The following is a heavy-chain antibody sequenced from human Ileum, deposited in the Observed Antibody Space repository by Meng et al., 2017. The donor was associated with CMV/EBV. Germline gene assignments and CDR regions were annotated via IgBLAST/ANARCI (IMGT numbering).Heavy chain of an antibody. CDR2: IYTDSGDT. CDR3: ARGVISHHDS. CDR1: GYTFNNVA. V-gene: IGHV1-3*04. Sequence: YCKASGYTFNNVAIHGVRQAPGQRLEWMGWIYTDSGDTKFSQKFQGRVSFTRDTPATTAYMELTRLRSEDTAVYYCARGVISHHDSWGQGTLVTVSS. J-gene: IGHJ5*02. D-gene: IGHD3-16*01.